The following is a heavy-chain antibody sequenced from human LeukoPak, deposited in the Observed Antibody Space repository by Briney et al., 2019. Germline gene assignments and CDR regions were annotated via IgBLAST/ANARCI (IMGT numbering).Heavy chain of an antibody. D-gene: IGHD3-9*01. V-gene: IGHV3-23*01. J-gene: IGHJ4*02. Sequence: PGGSLRLSCAASGFIFRSYGMTWVRQAPGKGLEWVSGILGSGVNTYYADSVKGRFTISRDNSKNTLYLQMNSLRAEDTAVYYCAQAGVDRVLRYFDWSTWEWGQGTLVTVSS. CDR3: AQAGVDRVLRYFDWSTWE. CDR1: GFIFRSYG. CDR2: ILGSGVNT.